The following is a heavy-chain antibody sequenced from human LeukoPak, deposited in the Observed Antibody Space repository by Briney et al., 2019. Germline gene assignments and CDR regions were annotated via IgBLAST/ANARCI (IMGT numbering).Heavy chain of an antibody. J-gene: IGHJ4*02. CDR1: GYTFTNYW. V-gene: IGHV5-51*01. D-gene: IGHD5-18*01. Sequence: GESLKISCKGSGYTFTNYWVAWVRQMPGKGLEWVGSIWPDDSDTRYSPSFRGQVTFSADNSISTAFLQWSSLKASDTAIYFCARLADTTYWGQGTLVTVSS. CDR3: ARLADTTY. CDR2: IWPDDSDT.